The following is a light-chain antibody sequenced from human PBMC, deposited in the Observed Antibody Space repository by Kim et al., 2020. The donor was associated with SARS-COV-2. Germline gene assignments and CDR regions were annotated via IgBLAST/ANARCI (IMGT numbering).Light chain of an antibody. CDR1: QSVSNY. V-gene: IGKV3-11*01. J-gene: IGKJ4*01. Sequence: EIVLTQSPATLSFSPGERATLSYRASQSVSNYLAWYQQKPGQAPRLLVYDASTRATGIPARFSGNGSGTDFTLTISSLEPEDFAVYYCQQRANWPPLTFGGGTKVDIK. CDR2: DAS. CDR3: QQRANWPPLT.